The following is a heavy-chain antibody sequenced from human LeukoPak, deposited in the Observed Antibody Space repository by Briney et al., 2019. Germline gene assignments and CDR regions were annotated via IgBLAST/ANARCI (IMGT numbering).Heavy chain of an antibody. Sequence: GGSLRLSCAASGITFSSYAMSWVRQAPGKGLEWVSGISGSGGSTYYANSVKGRFTISRDNSKNTLYLQMNSLRAEDTAVYYCAKRYCSSTSCSLFDYWGQGTLVTVSS. CDR2: ISGSGGST. CDR3: AKRYCSSTSCSLFDY. V-gene: IGHV3-23*01. D-gene: IGHD2-2*01. CDR1: GITFSSYA. J-gene: IGHJ4*02.